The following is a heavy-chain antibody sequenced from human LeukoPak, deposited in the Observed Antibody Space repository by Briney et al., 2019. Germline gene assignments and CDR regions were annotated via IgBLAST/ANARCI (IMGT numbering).Heavy chain of an antibody. V-gene: IGHV3-48*01. J-gene: IGHJ5*02. D-gene: IGHD4-17*01. CDR2: ISSSTI. Sequence: PGGSLRLSCAASGFTFSDYSMNWARQAPGKGLEWVSYISSSTIYYADSVKGRFTISRDNAKNSLYLQMNSLRAEDTAVYYCVGDYDVFGGSWFDPWGQGTLVTVSS. CDR3: VGDYDVFGGSWFDP. CDR1: GFTFSDYS.